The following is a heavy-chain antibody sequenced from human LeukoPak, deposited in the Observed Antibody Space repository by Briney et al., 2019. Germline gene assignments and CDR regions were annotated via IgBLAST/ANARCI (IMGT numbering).Heavy chain of an antibody. CDR2: LYHSGTT. V-gene: IGHV4-38-2*02. CDR3: ARRKDREGFDY. Sequence: SETLSLTCNVSGYSISSGFYWGWIRQPPGKGLEWIGSLYHSGTTYYNPSLKSRVTFSIDTSKNQFPLKLSSVTAADTAVYYCARRKDREGFDYWGQGTLVTVSS. CDR1: GYSISSGFY. D-gene: IGHD1-14*01. J-gene: IGHJ4*02.